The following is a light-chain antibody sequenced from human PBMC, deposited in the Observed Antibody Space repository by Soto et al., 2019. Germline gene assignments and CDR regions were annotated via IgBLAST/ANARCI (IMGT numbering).Light chain of an antibody. V-gene: IGKV2-28*01. CDR2: LGS. CDR1: QSLLHSNGYNY. Sequence: DIVRTQSPLSLPVTPGEPASISCRSSQSLLHSNGYNYLDWYLQKPGQSPQLLIYLGSNRASGVPDRFSGSGSGTDLTLKISRVEAEDVGVYYCMQALQTPLTFGGGTKVEIK. CDR3: MQALQTPLT. J-gene: IGKJ4*01.